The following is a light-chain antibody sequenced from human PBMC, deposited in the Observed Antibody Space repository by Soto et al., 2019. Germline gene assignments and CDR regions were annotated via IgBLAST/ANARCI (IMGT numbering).Light chain of an antibody. J-gene: IGKJ1*01. CDR1: QSVGSK. CDR2: GAS. CDR3: QQYNNWPPWT. Sequence: EIVMTQSPATLSVSPGERATLSCRASQSVGSKLAWYQRKPGQAPGLLMYGASTRATGIPARFSGSGSGTEFTLTISSLQSEDLAVYYCQQYNNWPPWTFGQGTKVEIK. V-gene: IGKV3-15*01.